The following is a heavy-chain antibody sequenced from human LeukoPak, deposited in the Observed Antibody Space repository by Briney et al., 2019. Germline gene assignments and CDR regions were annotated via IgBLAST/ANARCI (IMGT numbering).Heavy chain of an antibody. D-gene: IGHD5-12*01. CDR1: GFTLSSYG. V-gene: IGHV3-33*01. CDR3: AGPQVATIKYYYYGMDV. CDR2: IWYDGSNK. J-gene: IGHJ6*02. Sequence: PGGSLRLSCAASGFTLSSYGMHWVRQAPGKGLEWVAVIWYDGSNKYYADSVKGRFTISRDNSKNTLYLQMNSLRAEDTAVYYCAGPQVATIKYYYYGMDVWGQGTTVTVSS.